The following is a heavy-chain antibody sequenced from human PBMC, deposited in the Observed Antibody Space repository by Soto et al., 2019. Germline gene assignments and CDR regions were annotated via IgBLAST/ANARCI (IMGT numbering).Heavy chain of an antibody. Sequence: SLRLSCAASGLIFSDVWMTWVRQAPGKGLEWVGRIKTKPDDGTIDYAAPVRGRFTISSDDSKNTLYLQMTSLTPDDTGVYYCTTSNLGVDFWGPGTLVTVSS. CDR2: IKTKPDDGTI. CDR3: TTSNLGVDF. J-gene: IGHJ4*02. D-gene: IGHD1-1*01. V-gene: IGHV3-15*01. CDR1: GLIFSDVW.